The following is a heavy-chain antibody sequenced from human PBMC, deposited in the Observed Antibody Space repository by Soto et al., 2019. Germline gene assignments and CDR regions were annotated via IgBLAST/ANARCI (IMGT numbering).Heavy chain of an antibody. CDR3: ASDYCSSTSCLDY. V-gene: IGHV4-34*01. CDR1: GGSFSGYY. J-gene: IGHJ4*02. D-gene: IGHD2-2*01. Sequence: SETLSLTCAVYGGSFSGYYWSWIRQPPGKGLEWIGEINHSGSTNYNPSLKSRVTISVDTSKNQFSLKLSSVTAADTTVYYCASDYCSSTSCLDYWGQGTLVTVT. CDR2: INHSGST.